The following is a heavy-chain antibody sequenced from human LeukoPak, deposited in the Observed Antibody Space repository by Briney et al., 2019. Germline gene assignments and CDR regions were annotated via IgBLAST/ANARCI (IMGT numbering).Heavy chain of an antibody. J-gene: IGHJ5*02. CDR1: GFTFSSND. Sequence: GGSLRLSCAASGFTFSSNDMHWVRQAPGKGLEWVAVIWYDGNNKYYADSVKGRFTISRDNSKNTLFLQMNSLRAEDTAVYYCATDAGHWFDPWGQGTPVTVSS. V-gene: IGHV3-33*01. CDR3: ATDAGHWFDP. CDR2: IWYDGNNK.